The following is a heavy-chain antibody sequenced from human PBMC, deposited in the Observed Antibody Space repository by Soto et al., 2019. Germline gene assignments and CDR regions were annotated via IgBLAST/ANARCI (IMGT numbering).Heavy chain of an antibody. V-gene: IGHV4-31*03. CDR1: GGSISSGGYY. CDR3: ARDRYDSSGYYYSYFDY. D-gene: IGHD3-22*01. Sequence: SETLSLTCTVSGGSISSGGYYWSWIRQHPGKGLEWIGYIYYSGSTYYNPSLKSRVTISVDTSKNQFSLKLSSVTAADTAVYYCARDRYDSSGYYYSYFDYWGQGTLVTVSS. CDR2: IYYSGST. J-gene: IGHJ4*02.